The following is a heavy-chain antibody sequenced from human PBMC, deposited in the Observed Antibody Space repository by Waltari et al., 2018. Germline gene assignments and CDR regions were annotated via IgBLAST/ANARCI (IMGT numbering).Heavy chain of an antibody. CDR3: VRSREGSPIDP. Sequence: EVQLVESGGGLVKPGGSLRLSCAASGFSFSGYYMTWVRQAPGKGLEWVSCISSGSGKIYYADSVKGRFTTSRDNAKNSLYLQMNSLRVEDTAVYYCVRSREGSPIDPWGQGTLVIVSS. CDR2: ISSGSGKI. CDR1: GFSFSGYY. J-gene: IGHJ5*02. D-gene: IGHD1-26*01. V-gene: IGHV3-21*01.